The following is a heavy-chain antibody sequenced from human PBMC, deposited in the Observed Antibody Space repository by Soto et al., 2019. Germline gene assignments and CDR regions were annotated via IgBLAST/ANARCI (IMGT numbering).Heavy chain of an antibody. CDR2: IYNSGST. CDR1: GGSISGYY. D-gene: IGHD3-10*01. V-gene: IGHV4-59*01. Sequence: SEPLSLTCTVSGGSISGYYWSWIRRPPGKGLEWIGYIYNSGSTHSNPSLQSRVTISVDTSKNQFSLKLSSVTAADTGIYYCVTASITMCREGIKYIKDVCGEGTSVTGSS. J-gene: IGHJ6*02. CDR3: VTASITMCREGIKYIKDV.